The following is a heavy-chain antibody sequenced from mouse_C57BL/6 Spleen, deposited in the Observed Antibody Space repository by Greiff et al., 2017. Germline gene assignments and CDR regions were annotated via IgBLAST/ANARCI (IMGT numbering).Heavy chain of an antibody. D-gene: IGHD1-1*01. V-gene: IGHV1-82*01. CDR3: AREGGNYYGSSPAWFCY. CDR2: IYPGDGDT. Sequence: QVQLMESGPELVKPGASVKISCKASGYAFSSSWMYWVKQRPGKGLEWIGRIYPGDGDTNYNGKFKGKATLTADKSSSSAYMQLSSLTSEDSAVYFCAREGGNYYGSSPAWFCYWGQGTLVTVSA. J-gene: IGHJ3*01. CDR1: GYAFSSSW.